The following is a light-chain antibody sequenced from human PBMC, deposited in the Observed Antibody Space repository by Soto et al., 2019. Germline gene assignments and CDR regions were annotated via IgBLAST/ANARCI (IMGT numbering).Light chain of an antibody. Sequence: QSALTQPASVSGSPGQSITISCTGTSSDVGAYNFVSWHQQHPGKAPKLMIYEGSKRPSGVSNRFSGSKSGNTASLTISGLQAEDEADYYCCSYAGSSPYVFGTGTKLTVL. CDR3: CSYAGSSPYV. CDR1: SSDVGAYNF. J-gene: IGLJ1*01. CDR2: EGS. V-gene: IGLV2-23*01.